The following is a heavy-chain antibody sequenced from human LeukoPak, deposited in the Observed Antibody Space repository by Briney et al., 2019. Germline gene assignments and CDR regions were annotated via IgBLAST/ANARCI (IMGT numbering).Heavy chain of an antibody. J-gene: IGHJ3*02. CDR1: GGTFSSYA. D-gene: IGHD6-6*01. CDR3: ARSMVIAASGWGDGFDI. CDR2: IIPMFDTA. Sequence: GASVKVSCKASGGTFSSYAISWGRQAPGQGLEWMGGIIPMFDTADHAQKFQGRVTISADESTRTAYMELSSLRSEDTAVYYCARSMVIAASGWGDGFDIWGQGTMVTVSS. V-gene: IGHV1-69*13.